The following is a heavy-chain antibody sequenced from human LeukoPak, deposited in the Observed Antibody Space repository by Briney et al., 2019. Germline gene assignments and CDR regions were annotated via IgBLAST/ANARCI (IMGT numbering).Heavy chain of an antibody. D-gene: IGHD6-13*01. J-gene: IGHJ4*02. CDR3: ARGSRGVAAAGSY. CDR1: GFTFSSYA. V-gene: IGHV3-30-3*01. CDR2: ISYDGSNK. Sequence: GGSLRLSCAAAGFTFSSYAMNWVRQAPGKGLEWVAVISYDGSNKYYADSVKGRFTISRDNSKNTLYLQMNSLRAEDTAVYYCARGSRGVAAAGSYWGQGTLVTVSS.